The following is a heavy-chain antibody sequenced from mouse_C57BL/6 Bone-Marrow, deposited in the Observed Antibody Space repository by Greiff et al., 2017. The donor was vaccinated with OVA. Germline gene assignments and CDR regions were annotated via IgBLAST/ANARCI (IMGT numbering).Heavy chain of an antibody. CDR1: GFTFSDYG. D-gene: IGHD1-1*01. J-gene: IGHJ3*01. V-gene: IGHV5-17*01. CDR2: ISSGSSTI. CDR3: ARGGNYYGSSFAD. Sequence: EVQGVESGGGLVKPGGSLKLSCAASGFTFSDYGMHWVRQAPEKGLEWVAYISSGSSTIYYADTVKGRFTISRDNAKNTLFLQMTSLRSEDTAMYYCARGGNYYGSSFADWGQGTLVTVSA.